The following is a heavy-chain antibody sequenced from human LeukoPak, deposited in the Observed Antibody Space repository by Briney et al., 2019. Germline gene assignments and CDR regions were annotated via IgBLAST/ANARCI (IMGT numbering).Heavy chain of an antibody. CDR1: GYTFTSYD. CDR2: MNPNSGNT. D-gene: IGHD4-11*01. V-gene: IGHV1-8*03. CDR3: ARGGNTVTHYYYYYYYMDV. J-gene: IGHJ6*03. Sequence: GASVKVSCKASGYTFTSYDINWVRQATGQGLEWMGWMNPNSGNTGYAQKFQGRVTITRNTSISTAYMELSSLRSEDTAVYYCARGGNTVTHYYYYYYYMDVWGKGTTVTVSS.